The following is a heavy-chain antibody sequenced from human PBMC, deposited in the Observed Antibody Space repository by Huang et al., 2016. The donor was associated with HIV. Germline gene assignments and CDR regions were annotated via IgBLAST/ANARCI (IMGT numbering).Heavy chain of an antibody. Sequence: EVQLVESGGGLVQPGGSLGLSCAASDFDFSSYWMMWLRQVPGKGLEWVASIREDSGQKDYLDSVKGRFIISRDNPKKSLYLQMNNLRAEDAAVYYCARDPFIKAFDIWGQGTLVTVSS. CDR1: DFDFSSYW. J-gene: IGHJ3*02. CDR2: IREDSGQK. V-gene: IGHV3-7*01. CDR3: ARDPFIKAFDI.